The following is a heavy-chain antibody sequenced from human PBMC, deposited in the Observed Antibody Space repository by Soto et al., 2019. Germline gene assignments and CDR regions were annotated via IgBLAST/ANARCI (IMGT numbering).Heavy chain of an antibody. CDR1: GFTFSRYA. Sequence: GGSLRLSCVASGFTFSRYAMSWVRQAPGKGLEWVSAVSTSGRSTYYADSVNGRFTISRDSSTNTLYLQMNSLTDEDTAVYYCARASRGYSYGYALDYWGQGTLVTVSS. V-gene: IGHV3-23*01. J-gene: IGHJ4*02. CDR3: ARASRGYSYGYALDY. CDR2: VSTSGRST. D-gene: IGHD5-18*01.